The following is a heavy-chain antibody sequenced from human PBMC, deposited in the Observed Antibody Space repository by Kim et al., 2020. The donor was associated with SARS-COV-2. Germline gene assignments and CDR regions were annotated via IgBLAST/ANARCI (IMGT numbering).Heavy chain of an antibody. J-gene: IGHJ4*02. CDR1: GGPISSYY. CDR3: AGGALWFGELLSFDY. CDR2: IYYSGST. D-gene: IGHD3-10*01. V-gene: IGHV4-59*01. Sequence: SETLSLTCTVSGGPISSYYWSWIRQPPGKGLEWIGYIYYSGSTNYNPSLKSRVTISVDTSKNQFSLKLSSVTAADTAVYYCAGGALWFGELLSFDYWGQGTLVTVSS.